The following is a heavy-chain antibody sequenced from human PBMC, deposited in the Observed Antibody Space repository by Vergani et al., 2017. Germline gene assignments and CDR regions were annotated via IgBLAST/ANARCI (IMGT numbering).Heavy chain of an antibody. CDR2: IYYSGST. Sequence: QVQLQQWGAGLLKPSETLSLTCTVSGGSISSYYWSWIRQPPGKGLEWIGYIYYSGSTNYNPSLKSRVTISVDTSKNQFSLKLSSVTAADTAVYYCARGPSWGMVRGVIRYFDYWGQGTLVTVSS. CDR3: ARGPSWGMVRGVIRYFDY. V-gene: IGHV4-59*01. CDR1: GGSISSYY. D-gene: IGHD3-10*01. J-gene: IGHJ4*02.